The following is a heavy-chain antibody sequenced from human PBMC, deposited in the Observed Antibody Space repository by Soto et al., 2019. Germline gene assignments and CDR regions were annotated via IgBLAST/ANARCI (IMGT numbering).Heavy chain of an antibody. CDR3: TKGAFAGYYYYGMDV. V-gene: IGHV3-23*01. D-gene: IGHD3-16*01. CDR2: ISRSGDST. CDR1: GLTFSSYA. Sequence: GGSLRLSCAASGLTFSSYAMTWVRQAPGKGLEWVSAISRSGDSTYYADSVKGRFTISRDNSKNTLYLQMNSLRAEDTAVYYCTKGAFAGYYYYGMDVWGQGTTVTVSS. J-gene: IGHJ6*02.